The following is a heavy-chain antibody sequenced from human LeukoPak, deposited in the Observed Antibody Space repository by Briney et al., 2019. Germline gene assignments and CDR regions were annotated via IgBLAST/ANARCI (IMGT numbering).Heavy chain of an antibody. V-gene: IGHV1-18*01. CDR2: ISTYDDNI. CDR3: ARDNSGHHFDY. Sequence: GASVKVSCKASGYTFTTYGLSWVRQAPGQGLEWLGWISTYDDNIKYAQSLQGRLTLTIDTSTSTAYMELSSLRSEDTAVYYCARDNSGHHFDYWGQGTLVTVSS. J-gene: IGHJ4*02. CDR1: GYTFTTYG. D-gene: IGHD3-10*01.